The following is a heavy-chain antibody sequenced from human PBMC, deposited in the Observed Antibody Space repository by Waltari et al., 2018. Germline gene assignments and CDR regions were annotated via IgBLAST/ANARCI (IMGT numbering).Heavy chain of an antibody. V-gene: IGHV1-2*02. D-gene: IGHD2-15*01. CDR3: ARDFRYCSGGSCYGCDY. J-gene: IGHJ4*02. CDR1: GYTFTGYY. CDR2: INPNSGGT. Sequence: QVQLVQSGAEVKKPGASVKVSCKASGYTFTGYYMHWVRQAPGQGLEWMGWINPNSGGTNYAQKFQGRVTMTRDTSISTAYMELSRLRSDDTAVYYCARDFRYCSGGSCYGCDYWGQGTLVTVSS.